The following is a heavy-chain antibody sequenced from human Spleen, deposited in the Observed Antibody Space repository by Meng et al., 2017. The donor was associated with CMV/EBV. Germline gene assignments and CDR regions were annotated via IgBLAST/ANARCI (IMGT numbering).Heavy chain of an antibody. CDR1: GGSMSNYY. CDR2: IYYTGST. V-gene: IGHV4-59*01. CDR3: ASQPNVPPAPYYYYGMDV. J-gene: IGHJ6*02. Sequence: SETLSLTCTVSGGSMSNYYWSWVRQPPGKGLEWIGYIYYTGSTVYSPSLESRVTISVDTSKNQFFLRLSSVTAADTAVYYCASQPNVPPAPYYYYGMDVWGQGTTVTV. D-gene: IGHD2-2*01.